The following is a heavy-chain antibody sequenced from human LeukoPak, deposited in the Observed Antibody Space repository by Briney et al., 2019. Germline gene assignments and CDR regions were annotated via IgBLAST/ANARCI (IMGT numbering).Heavy chain of an antibody. J-gene: IGHJ4*02. D-gene: IGHD1-7*01. CDR3: ARKQTGTMYDV. CDR2: FSSGGSA. Sequence: SETLSLTCIVRGGSISRSSYYWPWIRQSPGKGLDWIGTFSSGGSAYYNPSLTSRVSISKDTSDNQFSLRLYSVTAADTAVYYCARKQTGTMYDVWGQGTQVTVSS. V-gene: IGHV4-39*07. CDR1: GGSISRSSYY.